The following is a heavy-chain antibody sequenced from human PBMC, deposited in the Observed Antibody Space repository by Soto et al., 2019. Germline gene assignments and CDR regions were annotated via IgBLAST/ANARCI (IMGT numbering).Heavy chain of an antibody. D-gene: IGHD2-15*01. CDR3: ARGRTLVVVASQNYYYYYMDV. Sequence: SQTLSLTCAISGDSVSSSSAAWNWIRQSPSRGLEWLGRTYYRSKWYNDYAVSVKSRIIINSDTSQNQFSLQLNSVTPEDTAVYYCARGRTLVVVASQNYYYYYMDVWDKGTTVTVSS. CDR1: GDSVSSSSAA. CDR2: TYYRSKWYN. J-gene: IGHJ6*03. V-gene: IGHV6-1*01.